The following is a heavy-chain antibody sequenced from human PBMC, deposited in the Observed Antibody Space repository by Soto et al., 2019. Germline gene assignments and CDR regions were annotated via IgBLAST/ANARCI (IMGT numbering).Heavy chain of an antibody. D-gene: IGHD2-2*01. V-gene: IGHV4-34*01. CDR1: GGSFSGYY. Sequence: QVQLQQWGAGLLKPSETLSLTCAVYGGSFSGYYWSWIRQPPGKGLEWIGEINHSASANYNPSLKSRVTISVDTSQNQLSLKLSSVTAAETAVYYCASSLDIVVVPAASDAFDIWGQGTMVTVSS. CDR3: ASSLDIVVVPAASDAFDI. CDR2: INHSASA. J-gene: IGHJ3*02.